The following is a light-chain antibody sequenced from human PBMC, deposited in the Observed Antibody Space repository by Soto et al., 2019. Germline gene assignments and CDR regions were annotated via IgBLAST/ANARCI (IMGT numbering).Light chain of an antibody. CDR2: RNN. Sequence: QSVLTQPPSASGTPGQRVTISCSGSSSNIGSNYVYWYQQLPGTAPKLLIYRNNQRPSGVPDRFSGSKSGTSASLAISGLRSEDEADYYCGSITRSSTSVFGTGTKLTVL. J-gene: IGLJ1*01. CDR1: SSNIGSNY. V-gene: IGLV1-47*01. CDR3: GSITRSSTSV.